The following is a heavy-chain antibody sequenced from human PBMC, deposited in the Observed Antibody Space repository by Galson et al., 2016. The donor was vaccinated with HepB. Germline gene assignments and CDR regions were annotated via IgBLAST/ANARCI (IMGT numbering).Heavy chain of an antibody. CDR2: ISHDGNNK. Sequence: SLRLSCAASGFSFRSHAMHWVRQAPGKGLEWVAVISHDGNNKYYADSVKGRFTISRDNSKNTLYVQMSSLRPEDTAVYYCARDRGRSSWYSNFGYWGQGTLVTVSS. CDR3: ARDRGRSSWYSNFGY. V-gene: IGHV3-30-3*01. CDR1: GFSFRSHA. D-gene: IGHD6-13*01. J-gene: IGHJ4*02.